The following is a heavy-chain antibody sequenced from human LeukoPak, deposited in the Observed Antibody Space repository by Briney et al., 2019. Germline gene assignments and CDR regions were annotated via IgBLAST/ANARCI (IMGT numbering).Heavy chain of an antibody. D-gene: IGHD1-26*01. CDR3: GKENIGSDGYYIDY. CDR1: GVTFNNYA. J-gene: IGHJ4*02. CDR2: ISDNGDST. Sequence: GGSLRLSCAAAGVTFNNYAMGWVRQAPGKGLEWVSSISDNGDSTYYADSVKGRFTISRDNSKNTLYLQMYSLRAEDTAVFYCGKENIGSDGYYIDYWGQGTLVTVSS. V-gene: IGHV3-23*01.